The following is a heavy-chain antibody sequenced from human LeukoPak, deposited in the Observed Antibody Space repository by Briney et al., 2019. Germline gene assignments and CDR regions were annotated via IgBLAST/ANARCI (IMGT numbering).Heavy chain of an antibody. CDR1: GYTFTSYY. CDR3: ARGNPTPGLAAARSYYYYGMDV. D-gene: IGHD6-13*01. J-gene: IGHJ6*02. V-gene: IGHV1-46*01. CDR2: INPSGGST. Sequence: RASVKVSCKASGYTFTSYYMHWVRQAPGQGLEWMGIINPSGGSTSYAQKFQGRVTMTRDTSTSTVYMELSSLRSEDTAVYNCARGNPTPGLAAARSYYYYGMDVWGQGTTVTVSS.